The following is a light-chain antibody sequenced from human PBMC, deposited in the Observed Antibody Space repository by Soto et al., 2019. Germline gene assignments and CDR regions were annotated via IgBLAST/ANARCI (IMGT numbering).Light chain of an antibody. J-gene: IGKJ2*01. CDR1: QGISTW. CDR3: QQYSIYSYT. CDR2: KSS. V-gene: IGKV1-5*03. Sequence: DIQMTQSPSTLAASVGDRVTITCRASQGISTWLAWYQQTPGKAPNLLIYKSSSLESVVPSRFSSSGSGTEFTLPISSLEPDDFETYYCQQYSIYSYTFGQGNKLEIK.